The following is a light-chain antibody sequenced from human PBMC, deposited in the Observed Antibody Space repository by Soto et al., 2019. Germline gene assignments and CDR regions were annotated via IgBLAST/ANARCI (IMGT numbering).Light chain of an antibody. CDR1: QNIXXX. J-gene: IGKJ4*01. Sequence: LLTQYPATLSVAQLQRITLXFLASQNIXXXLAWYQQRPGQPSRLLIYDASNRATGIPARFSGSGSGTDFTLTISSLEPEDFALYFCQQRNNWPPTFGGGTKVE. CDR3: QQRNNWPPT. CDR2: DAS. V-gene: IGKV3-11*01.